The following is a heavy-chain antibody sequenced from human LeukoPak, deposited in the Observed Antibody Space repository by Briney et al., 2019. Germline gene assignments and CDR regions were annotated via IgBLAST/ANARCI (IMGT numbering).Heavy chain of an antibody. J-gene: IGHJ3*02. CDR1: GGSISSYF. V-gene: IGHV4-59*12. CDR2: IYSTGSH. CDR3: ARSPGHYYGSGNLPIFGVFDI. D-gene: IGHD3-10*01. Sequence: SETLSLTCTVSGGSISSYFWSWLRQPPGKGREWIGYIYSTGSHNYNTSRRGRVTISVDTSKNQFSLWLSSVTAADTAVYYCARSPGHYYGSGNLPIFGVFDIGGQGTMVTVS.